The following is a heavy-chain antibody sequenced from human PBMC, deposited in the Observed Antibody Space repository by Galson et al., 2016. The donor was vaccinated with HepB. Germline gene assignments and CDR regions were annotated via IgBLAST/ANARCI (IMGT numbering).Heavy chain of an antibody. CDR2: INPGDGST. J-gene: IGHJ4*02. CDR1: GCTFTPYY. CDR3: ARGSSWSLYCFGY. V-gene: IGHV1-46*01. D-gene: IGHD6-13*01. Sequence: QSGAEVKKPGESLKISCKASGCTFTPYYMHWVRQAPGQELEWMGLINPGDGSTSYAQKFQGRVTMTRDTSTSTVYMELSSLTSEDTAVYYCARGSSWSLYCFGYWGQGTLVTVSS.